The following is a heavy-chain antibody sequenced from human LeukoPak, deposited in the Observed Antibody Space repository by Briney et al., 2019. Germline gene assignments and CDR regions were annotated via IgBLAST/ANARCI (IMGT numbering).Heavy chain of an antibody. V-gene: IGHV1-18*01. J-gene: IGHJ4*02. D-gene: IGHD5-24*01. CDR1: GYTFTSYG. CDR2: ISAYNGNT. CDR3: ARMIGDGGYFDY. Sequence: ASVKVSCKASGYTFTSYGISWVRQAPGQGLEWMGWISAYNGNTNYAQKLQGRVTMTTDTSTSTANMELRSLRSDDTAVYYCARMIGDGGYFDYWGQGTLVTVSS.